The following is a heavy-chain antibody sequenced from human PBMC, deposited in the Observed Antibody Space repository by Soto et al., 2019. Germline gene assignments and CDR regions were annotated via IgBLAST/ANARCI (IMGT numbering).Heavy chain of an antibody. D-gene: IGHD3-9*01. V-gene: IGHV1-46*01. CDR2: INPSGGST. Sequence: ASVKVSCKASGYTFTSYYMHWVRQAPGQGLEWMGIINPSGGSTSYAQKFQGRVTMTRDTSTSTVYMELSSLRSEDTAVYYCARSAWYYDILTGSKYWFDPWGQGTLVTVSS. CDR3: ARSAWYYDILTGSKYWFDP. CDR1: GYTFTSYY. J-gene: IGHJ5*02.